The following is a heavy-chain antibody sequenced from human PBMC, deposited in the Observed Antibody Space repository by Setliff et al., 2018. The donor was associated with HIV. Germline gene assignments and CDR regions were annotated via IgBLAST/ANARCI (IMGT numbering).Heavy chain of an antibody. CDR1: GGSISSSCYY. CDR3: VNPSGAMGDFDS. J-gene: IGHJ4*02. Sequence: SETLSLTCTVSGGSISSSCYYWGWIRQPPGKGLEWIGSIYYSGSTYYNPSLKSRVTISVDTSKNQFSLQLTSVTAADTAVYYCVNPSGAMGDFDSWGQGTLVTVSS. D-gene: IGHD3-16*01. V-gene: IGHV4-39*01. CDR2: IYYSGST.